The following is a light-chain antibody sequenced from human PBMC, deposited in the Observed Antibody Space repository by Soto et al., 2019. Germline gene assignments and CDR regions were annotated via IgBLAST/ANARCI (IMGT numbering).Light chain of an antibody. V-gene: IGKV3-20*01. CDR3: QQYGSSPLFT. J-gene: IGKJ3*01. CDR1: QTISSSY. Sequence: ESVLTQSPGTLSLSPGERATLSCRASQTISSSYLAWYQQKPGQAPRLLIYGASSRATGIPDRFSGSGSGTNFTLSISRLEPEDFAVYYWQQYGSSPLFTFGPGTKVDIK. CDR2: GAS.